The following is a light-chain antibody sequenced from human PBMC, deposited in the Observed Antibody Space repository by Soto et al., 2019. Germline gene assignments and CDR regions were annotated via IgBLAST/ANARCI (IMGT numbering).Light chain of an antibody. CDR2: DAS. CDR1: QSISSW. V-gene: IGKV1-5*01. J-gene: IGKJ2*01. CDR3: QQYDSYSYT. Sequence: DIQMTQSPSTLSASVGDRVNITCRASQSISSWLAWYQQKPGKAPKVLIYDASNLGSGVPSRFSGSGSGTEFYLTISSLQPDDFATYCCQQYDSYSYTFGQGTKLEIK.